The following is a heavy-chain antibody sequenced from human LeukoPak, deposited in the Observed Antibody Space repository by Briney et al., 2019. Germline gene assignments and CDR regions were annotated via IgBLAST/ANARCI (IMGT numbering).Heavy chain of an antibody. V-gene: IGHV4-34*01. CDR3: ARHYYGGNSAKSYWYFDL. Sequence: SETLSLTCAVYGGSFSGYYWSWIRQPPGKGLEWIGEINHSGSTNYNPSLKSRVTISVDTSKNQFSLKLSSVTAADTAVYYCARHYYGGNSAKSYWYFDLWGRGTLVTVSS. CDR1: GGSFSGYY. J-gene: IGHJ2*01. D-gene: IGHD4-23*01. CDR2: INHSGST.